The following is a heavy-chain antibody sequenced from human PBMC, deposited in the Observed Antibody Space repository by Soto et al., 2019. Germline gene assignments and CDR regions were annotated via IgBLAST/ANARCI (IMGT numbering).Heavy chain of an antibody. Sequence: QMQLVQSGPEVKKPGTSVKVSCKASGFTFISSAMQWVRQARGQRLEWIGWIVVGSGNTNYAQKFQERVTITRDMSTSTAYMELSSLRFEDTAVYYCAVSNCGGDCYGGYYYMDVWGKGTTVTVSS. D-gene: IGHD2-21*01. J-gene: IGHJ6*03. V-gene: IGHV1-58*02. CDR1: GFTFISSA. CDR3: AVSNCGGDCYGGYYYMDV. CDR2: IVVGSGNT.